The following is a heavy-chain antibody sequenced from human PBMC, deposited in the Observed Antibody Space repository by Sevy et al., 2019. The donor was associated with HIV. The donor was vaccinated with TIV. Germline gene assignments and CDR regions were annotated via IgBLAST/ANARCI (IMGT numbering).Heavy chain of an antibody. CDR2: ISHDEIHK. J-gene: IGHJ4*02. Sequence: GGSLRLSCTAYGFTFSNYAVHWVRQAPGKGLEWVAIISHDEIHKDFADSVRGRFSFSRDTSKNTIYLQMNSLIPEDTAVYYCAGDLPHLLPWELSRGSDFWGQGTLVTVSS. CDR1: GFTFSNYA. V-gene: IGHV3-30*04. CDR3: AGDLPHLLPWELSRGSDF. D-gene: IGHD3-16*01.